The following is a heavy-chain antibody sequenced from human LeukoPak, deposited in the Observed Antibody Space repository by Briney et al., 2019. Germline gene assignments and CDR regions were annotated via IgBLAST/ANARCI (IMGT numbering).Heavy chain of an antibody. D-gene: IGHD3-9*01. J-gene: IGHJ4*02. CDR3: ARDLEYYDILTGYFY. Sequence: PGGSLRLSCAASGFTFSSYSMNWVRQAPGKGLEWVSSISSSSYIYYADSVKGRFTISRDNAKNSLYLQMNSLRAEDTAVYYCARDLEYYDILTGYFYWGQGTLVTASS. CDR2: ISSSSYI. V-gene: IGHV3-21*01. CDR1: GFTFSSYS.